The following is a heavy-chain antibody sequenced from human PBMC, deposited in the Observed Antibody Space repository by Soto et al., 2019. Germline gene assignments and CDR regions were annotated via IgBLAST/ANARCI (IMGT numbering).Heavy chain of an antibody. D-gene: IGHD3-10*01. J-gene: IGHJ4*02. V-gene: IGHV4-39*01. CDR2: IYYSGST. CDR3: VGGTGFDY. Sequence: QLQLQASGPGLVKPSETLSLTCTVSGVSISSSSYYWGWIRQPPGKGLEWIGSIYYSGSTYYNPSIKSRVTISVDTSKNQFSLKLSSVTAADTAVYYCVGGTGFDYWGQGTLVTVSS. CDR1: GVSISSSSYY.